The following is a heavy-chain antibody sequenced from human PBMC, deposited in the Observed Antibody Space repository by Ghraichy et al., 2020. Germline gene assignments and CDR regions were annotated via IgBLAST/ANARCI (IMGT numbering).Heavy chain of an antibody. CDR1: GGSFSGYY. J-gene: IGHJ5*02. D-gene: IGHD3-3*01. Sequence: SETLSLTCAVYGGSFSGYYWSWIRQPPGKGLEWIGEINHSGSTNYNPSLKSRVTISVDTSKNQFSLKLSSVTAADTAVYYCAATPDGSEETYYDFWSGYLNWFDPWGQGTLVTVSS. CDR3: AATPDGSEETYYDFWSGYLNWFDP. V-gene: IGHV4-34*01. CDR2: INHSGST.